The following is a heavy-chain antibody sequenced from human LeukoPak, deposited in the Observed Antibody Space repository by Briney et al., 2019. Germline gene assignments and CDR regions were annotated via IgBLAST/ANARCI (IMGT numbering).Heavy chain of an antibody. D-gene: IGHD2-15*01. J-gene: IGHJ4*02. CDR3: AKDQLNRFCSGGSCSITHDS. V-gene: IGHV3-30*02. CDR1: GFTFSSYE. Sequence: GGSLRLSCAASGFTFSSYEMNWVRQAPGKGLEWVTFIQYDGTNKYYADSVKGRFTISRDNSKNTLYLQMNSLRAEDTAIYYCAKDQLNRFCSGGSCSITHDSWGQGTLVTVSS. CDR2: IQYDGTNK.